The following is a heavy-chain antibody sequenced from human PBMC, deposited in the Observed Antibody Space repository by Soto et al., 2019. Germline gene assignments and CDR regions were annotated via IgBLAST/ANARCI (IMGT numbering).Heavy chain of an antibody. D-gene: IGHD6-13*01. CDR2: IIPIFGTA. V-gene: IGHV1-69*13. Sequence: SVKVSCKASGGTFSSYAISWVRQAPGQGLEWMGGIIPIFGTANYAQKFQGRVTITADEFTSTAYMELSSLRSEDTAVYYCARGGEQQNDAFDIWGQGTMVTVSS. CDR3: ARGGEQQNDAFDI. CDR1: GGTFSSYA. J-gene: IGHJ3*02.